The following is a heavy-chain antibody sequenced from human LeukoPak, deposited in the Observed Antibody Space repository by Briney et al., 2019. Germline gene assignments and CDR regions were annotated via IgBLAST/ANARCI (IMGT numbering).Heavy chain of an antibody. CDR2: INPNSGGT. J-gene: IGHJ3*02. CDR1: GYTFTGYY. D-gene: IGHD1-1*01. Sequence: ASVKVSCKASGYTFTGYYMHWVRQAPGQGLEWMGWINPNSGGTNYAQKFQGRVTMTRDTSISTAYMELSRLRSDDTAVYYCARESPWYDDAFDIWDQGTMVTVSS. CDR3: ARESPWYDDAFDI. V-gene: IGHV1-2*02.